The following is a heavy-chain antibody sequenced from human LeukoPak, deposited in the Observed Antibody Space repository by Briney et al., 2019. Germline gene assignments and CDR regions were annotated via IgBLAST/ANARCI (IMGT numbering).Heavy chain of an antibody. CDR1: GFAVSSNY. CDR3: ASLYGSGSYPPDY. CDR2: IYSGGST. Sequence: TGGSLRLSCAASGFAVSSNYMSWVRQAPGKGLEWVSIIYSGGSTYYADSVKGRFTISRDNAKNSLYLQMNSLRAEDTAVYYCASLYGSGSYPPDYWGQGTLVTVSS. V-gene: IGHV3-53*01. J-gene: IGHJ4*02. D-gene: IGHD3-10*01.